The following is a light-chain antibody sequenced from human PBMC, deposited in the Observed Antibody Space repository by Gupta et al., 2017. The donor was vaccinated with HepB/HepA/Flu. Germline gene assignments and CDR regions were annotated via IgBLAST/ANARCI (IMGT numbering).Light chain of an antibody. J-gene: IGLJ1*01. CDR2: KDR. CDR1: ALPKKY. CDR3: LSTDGSGTYV. V-gene: IGLV3-16*01. Sequence: SYEVTQPPSVSVSLGHLARITCSGEALPKKYAYWYQQKPGQFPLLVIYKDRERPSGIPGRFSGSSSGTVVTLTISGVQAEEDADYNCLSTDGSGTYVFATGTKVTVV.